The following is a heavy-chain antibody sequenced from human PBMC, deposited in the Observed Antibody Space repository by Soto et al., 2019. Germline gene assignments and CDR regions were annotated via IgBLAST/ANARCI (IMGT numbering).Heavy chain of an antibody. CDR1: GYSISSGYY. D-gene: IGHD3-3*01. Sequence: SETLSFTCAVSGYSISSGYYWGWIRQPPGKGLEWIGSIYHSGSTYYNPSLKSRVTISVDTSKNQFSLKLSSVTAADTAVYYCARETEEVTIFGVVITNYFDYWGQGTLVTVSS. J-gene: IGHJ4*01. CDR2: IYHSGST. CDR3: ARETEEVTIFGVVITNYFDY. V-gene: IGHV4-38-2*02.